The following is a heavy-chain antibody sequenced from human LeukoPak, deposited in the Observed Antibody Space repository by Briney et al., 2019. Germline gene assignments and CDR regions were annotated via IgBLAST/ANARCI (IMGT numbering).Heavy chain of an antibody. CDR2: INPNSGGT. CDR1: GYTFTGYY. CDR3: ARLSLGGSSWYRVDY. J-gene: IGHJ4*02. V-gene: IGHV1-2*02. D-gene: IGHD6-13*01. Sequence: ASVKVSCKASGYTFTGYYMHWVRQAPGQGLEWMGWINPNSGGTNYAQKFQGRVTMTRDTSISTAYMELSRLRSDDTAVYYCARLSLGGSSWYRVDYWGQGTLVTVSS.